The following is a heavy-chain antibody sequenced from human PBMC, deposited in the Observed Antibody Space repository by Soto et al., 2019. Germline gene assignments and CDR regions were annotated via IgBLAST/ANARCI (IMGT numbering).Heavy chain of an antibody. V-gene: IGHV5-51*01. CDR1: GYSFTSYW. D-gene: IGHD2-2*01. CDR2: IYPGDSGT. CDR3: ARNWCSSTSCYSYYYYGMDV. J-gene: IGHJ6*02. Sequence: GESLKISCKGSGYSFTSYWIGWVRQMPGKGLEWMGIIYPGDSGTRYSPSFQGQVTISADKSISTAYLQWSSLKASDTAMYYCARNWCSSTSCYSYYYYGMDVWGQWTTVTVSS.